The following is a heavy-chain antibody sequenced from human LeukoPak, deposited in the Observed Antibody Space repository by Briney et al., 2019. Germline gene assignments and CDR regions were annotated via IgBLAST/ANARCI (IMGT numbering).Heavy chain of an antibody. J-gene: IGHJ6*03. CDR3: AKDRGWAVAEGYYMDV. V-gene: IGHV3-30*02. D-gene: IGHD6-19*01. CDR2: IRYDGSNK. CDR1: GFTFSSYG. Sequence: GGSLRLSCAASGFTFSSYGMHWVRQAPGKGLEWVAFIRYDGSNKYYADSVKGRFTISRDNSKNTLYLQMNSLRAEDTAVYYCAKDRGWAVAEGYYMDVWGKGTTVTVSS.